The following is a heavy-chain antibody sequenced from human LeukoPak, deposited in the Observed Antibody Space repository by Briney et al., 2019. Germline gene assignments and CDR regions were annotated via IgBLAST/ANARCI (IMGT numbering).Heavy chain of an antibody. CDR1: GFTFSGSA. Sequence: PGGSLRLSCAASGFTFSGSAMHWVRQAPGKGLDWVSVMYSGGSTFYAQSVKGRSTVSRDNSKNTLYLQMNSLRAEDTAVYYCARDRGMVAFDYWGQGTLVTVSS. V-gene: IGHV3-53*01. D-gene: IGHD2-15*01. CDR3: ARDRGMVAFDY. J-gene: IGHJ4*02. CDR2: MYSGGST.